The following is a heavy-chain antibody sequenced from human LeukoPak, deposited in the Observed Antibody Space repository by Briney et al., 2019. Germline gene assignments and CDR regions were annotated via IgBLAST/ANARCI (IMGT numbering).Heavy chain of an antibody. CDR3: ARDYGSGSFNY. Sequence: ASVKVSCKASGYSFTGYYMHWVRQAPGQGLEWMGWISAYNGNTNSAQKLQGRVTMTTDTSTSTAYMELRSLRSDDTAVYYCARDYGSGSFNYWGQGTLVTVSS. CDR1: GYSFTGYY. V-gene: IGHV1-18*04. D-gene: IGHD3-10*01. J-gene: IGHJ4*02. CDR2: ISAYNGNT.